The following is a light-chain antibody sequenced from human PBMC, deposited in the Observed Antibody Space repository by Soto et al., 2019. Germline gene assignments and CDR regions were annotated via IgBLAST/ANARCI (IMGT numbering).Light chain of an antibody. J-gene: IGKJ1*01. CDR3: QQYDQLPRT. Sequence: DIQMIQSPSSLSASVGDRVTITCQASQEISNYLNWYQQKPGKAPKLLIYDASNLERGVHARFSGRGSGTDFTFTISSLQPEDFTTYNCQQYDQLPRTFGRGTKVEIK. CDR2: DAS. V-gene: IGKV1-33*01. CDR1: QEISNY.